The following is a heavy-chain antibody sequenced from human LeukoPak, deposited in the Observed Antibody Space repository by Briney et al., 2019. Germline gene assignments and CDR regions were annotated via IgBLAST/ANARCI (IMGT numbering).Heavy chain of an antibody. J-gene: IGHJ5*02. D-gene: IGHD6-6*01. CDR1: GGSFSGYY. V-gene: IGHV4-59*08. CDR3: ARHTAAARKGGNWFDP. Sequence: KPSETLPFTCAVYGGSFSGYYWSWIRQPPGRGLEWIGYIYYSGSTNYNPSLKSRVTISVDTSKNQFSLKLSSVTAADTAVYYCARHTAAARKGGNWFDPWGQGTLVTVSS. CDR2: IYYSGST.